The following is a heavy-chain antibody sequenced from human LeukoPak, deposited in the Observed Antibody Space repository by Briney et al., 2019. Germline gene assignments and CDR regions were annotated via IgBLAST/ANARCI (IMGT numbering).Heavy chain of an antibody. CDR3: AKSLGSGSYNAFDI. Sequence: PGGSLRLSCAASGFTFDDYGMSWVRQAPGKGLEWVSGINWNGGSTGYADSVKGRFTISRDNSKNTLYLQMNSLRAEDTAVYYCAKSLGSGSYNAFDIWGQGTMATVSS. D-gene: IGHD3-10*02. CDR2: INWNGGST. CDR1: GFTFDDYG. V-gene: IGHV3-20*04. J-gene: IGHJ3*02.